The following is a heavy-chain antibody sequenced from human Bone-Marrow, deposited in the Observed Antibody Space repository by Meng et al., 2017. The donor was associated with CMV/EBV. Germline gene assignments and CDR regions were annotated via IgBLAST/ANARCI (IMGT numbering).Heavy chain of an antibody. D-gene: IGHD3-3*01. J-gene: IGHJ4*02. CDR2: IYYSGST. CDR1: GGSISSSSYY. V-gene: IGHV4-39*07. CDR3: ARAAVFIIRRADY. Sequence: SETLSLTCTVSGGSISSSSYYWGWIRQPPGKGLEWIGSIYYSGSTYYNPSLKSRVTISVDTSKNQFSLKLSSVTAADTAVYYCARAAVFIIRRADYWGQGTLVTVSS.